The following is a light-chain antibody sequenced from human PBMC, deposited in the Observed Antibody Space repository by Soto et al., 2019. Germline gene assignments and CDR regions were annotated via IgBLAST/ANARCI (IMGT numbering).Light chain of an antibody. CDR2: VNSDGSH. CDR3: QTWGSGIRV. V-gene: IGLV4-69*01. J-gene: IGLJ3*02. CDR1: SGHSNYA. Sequence: QSALTQSPSASASLGASVKLTCTLSSGHSNYAIAWHQQQPEKGPRYLMKVNSDGSHSKGDGIPDRFSGSTSGAERYLTISSLQSEDEADYYCQTWGSGIRVFGGGTKVTVL.